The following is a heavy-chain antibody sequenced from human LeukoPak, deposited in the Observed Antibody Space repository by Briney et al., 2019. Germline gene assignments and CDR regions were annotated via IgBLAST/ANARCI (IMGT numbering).Heavy chain of an antibody. CDR2: IYSGGST. CDR1: GFTFSSYA. D-gene: IGHD1-14*01. CDR3: ARDPGGTD. J-gene: IGHJ4*02. Sequence: GGSLRLSCAASGFTFSSYAMSWVRQAPGKGLEWVSVIYSGGSTYYADSVKGRFTISRDNSKNTLYLQMNSLRAEDTAVYYCARDPGGTDWGQGTLVTVSS. V-gene: IGHV3-53*01.